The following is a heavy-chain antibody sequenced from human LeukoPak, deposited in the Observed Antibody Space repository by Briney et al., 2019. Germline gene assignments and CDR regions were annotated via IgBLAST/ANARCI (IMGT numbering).Heavy chain of an antibody. Sequence: SETLSLTCTVSGGSISSYYWSWIRQPPGKGLEWIGYIYYSGSTNYNPSLKSRVTISVDTSKNQFSLKLSSVTAADTAVYYCAREVEMATIPNWYFDLWGRGTLVTVSS. CDR1: GGSISSYY. CDR3: AREVEMATIPNWYFDL. V-gene: IGHV4-59*01. J-gene: IGHJ2*01. CDR2: IYYSGST. D-gene: IGHD5-24*01.